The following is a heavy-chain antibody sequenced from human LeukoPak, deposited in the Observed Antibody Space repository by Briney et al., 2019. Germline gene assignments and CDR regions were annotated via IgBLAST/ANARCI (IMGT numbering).Heavy chain of an antibody. CDR1: GFTFSSYS. J-gene: IGHJ4*02. Sequence: GGSLRLSCAASGFTFSSYSMNWVRQAPGKGLESVSYISSSSSKIYYADSVKGRFTISRDNAKNSLYLQVNSLRAEDTAVYYCARDVPPIAAADPFDYWGQGTLVTVSS. D-gene: IGHD6-13*01. CDR2: ISSSSSKI. CDR3: ARDVPPIAAADPFDY. V-gene: IGHV3-48*01.